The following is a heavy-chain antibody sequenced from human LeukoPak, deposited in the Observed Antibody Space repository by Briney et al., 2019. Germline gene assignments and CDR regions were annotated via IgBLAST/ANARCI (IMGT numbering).Heavy chain of an antibody. CDR2: IYPGDSDT. D-gene: IGHD3-9*01. V-gene: IGHV5-51*01. J-gene: IGHJ4*02. CDR1: GYSFTSYW. Sequence: GESLKISCKGSGYSFTSYWIGWVRQMPGKGLEWMGIIYPGDSDTRYSPSFQGQVTISADKSISTAYLQWSSLKASDTAMYYCVRRFDMGYFDWSHYDFDYWGQGTLVTVSS. CDR3: VRRFDMGYFDWSHYDFDY.